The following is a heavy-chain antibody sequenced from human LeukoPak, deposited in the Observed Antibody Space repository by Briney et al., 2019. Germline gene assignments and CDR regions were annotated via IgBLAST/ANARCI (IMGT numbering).Heavy chain of an antibody. CDR1: GGSFSGYY. J-gene: IGHJ4*02. V-gene: IGHV4-34*01. CDR2: INHSGST. Sequence: SETLSLTCAVYGGSFSGYYWSWIRQPPGKGPEWIGEINHSGSTNYNPSLKSRVTISVDTSKNQFSLKLSSVTAADTAVYYCARVLWGAIDYWGQGTLVTVSS. CDR3: ARVLWGAIDY. D-gene: IGHD3-16*02.